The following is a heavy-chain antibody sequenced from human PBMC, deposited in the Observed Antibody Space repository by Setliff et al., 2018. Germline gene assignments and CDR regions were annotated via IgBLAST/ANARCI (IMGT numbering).Heavy chain of an antibody. CDR3: GRGFSRIEGWGNWFDP. CDR1: GGSVSNSGFF. D-gene: IGHD2-15*01. CDR2: IYDSGSS. J-gene: IGHJ5*02. Sequence: PSETLSLTCTVSGGSVSNSGFFWGWLRQAPGKGLEWIGNIYDSGSSNYNASLKSRLIITRDMSKNQISLKLTSVTAADTAVYYCGRGFSRIEGWGNWFDPWGQGILVTVS. V-gene: IGHV4-39*01.